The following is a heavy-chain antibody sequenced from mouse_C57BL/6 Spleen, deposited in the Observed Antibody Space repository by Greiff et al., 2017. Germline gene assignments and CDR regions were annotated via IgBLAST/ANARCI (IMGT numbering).Heavy chain of an antibody. V-gene: IGHV1-15*01. CDR2: IDPETGGT. D-gene: IGHD1-1*01. J-gene: IGHJ2*01. CDR1: GYTFTDYE. CDR3: TRRNTTVNFDY. Sequence: VQLQQSGAELVRPGASVTLSCTASGYTFTDYEMHWVKQTPVHGLEWIGAIDPETGGTAYNQKFQGKAILTADKSSSTAYMELRSLTSEASAVYYCTRRNTTVNFDYWGQGTTLTVSS.